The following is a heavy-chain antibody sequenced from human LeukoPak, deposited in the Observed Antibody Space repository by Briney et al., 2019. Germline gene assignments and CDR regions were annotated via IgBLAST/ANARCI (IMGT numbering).Heavy chain of an antibody. J-gene: IGHJ4*02. D-gene: IGHD2-21*02. CDR1: GGSISSGGYS. V-gene: IGHV4-30-2*01. CDR2: IYHSGST. CDR3: ARGSVVTPDLFDY. Sequence: KASQTLSLTCAVSGGSISSGGYSWSWIRQPPGKGLEWIGYIYHSGSTYYNPSLKSRVTISVDRSKNQFSLKLSSVPAADTAVYYCARGSVVTPDLFDYWGQGTLVTVSS.